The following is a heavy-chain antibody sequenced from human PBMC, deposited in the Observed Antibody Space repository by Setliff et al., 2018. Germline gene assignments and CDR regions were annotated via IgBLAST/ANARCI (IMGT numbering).Heavy chain of an antibody. Sequence: PSETLSLTCTVSGGSLSSGSYYWSWVRQSAGKGLEWIGHVFSSGSTRSNPSLKSPVTISVDTSKNQSSLKLNSVTAADMAVYYCAREQWLDPPGYYYMDVWAKGTTVTVSS. V-gene: IGHV4-61*10. CDR3: AREQWLDPPGYYYMDV. D-gene: IGHD6-19*01. J-gene: IGHJ6*03. CDR1: GGSLSSGSYY. CDR2: VFSSGST.